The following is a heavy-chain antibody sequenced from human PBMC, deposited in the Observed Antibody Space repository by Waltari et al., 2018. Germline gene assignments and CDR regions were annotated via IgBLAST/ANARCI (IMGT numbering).Heavy chain of an antibody. CDR3: VTSTGTVTSGFYYYYMDV. V-gene: IGHV4-38-2*01. D-gene: IGHD4-17*01. J-gene: IGHJ6*03. Sequence: HVQLQESGPGLVKPSETLSLPCPVSGYSISSGSYWGWIRQPPGKGLEWIGSIYHSGSTNYNPSLKSRVTLSVDTSKNLFSLKLNSVTAADTAVYYCVTSTGTVTSGFYYYYMDVWAKGTTVTVSS. CDR1: GYSISSGSY. CDR2: IYHSGST.